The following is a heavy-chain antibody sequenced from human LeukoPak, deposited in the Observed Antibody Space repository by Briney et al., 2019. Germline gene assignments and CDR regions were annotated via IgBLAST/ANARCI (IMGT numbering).Heavy chain of an antibody. V-gene: IGHV4-39*07. CDR1: GGSFSSSSYY. Sequence: SETLSLTCTVSGGSFSSSSYYWGWIRQPPGKGLEWIGSIYYSGSTYYNPSLKSRVTISVDTSKNQFSLKLSSVTAADTAVYYCAREDYYDSSGYSPKFDYWGQGTLVTVSS. CDR2: IYYSGST. D-gene: IGHD3-22*01. CDR3: AREDYYDSSGYSPKFDY. J-gene: IGHJ4*02.